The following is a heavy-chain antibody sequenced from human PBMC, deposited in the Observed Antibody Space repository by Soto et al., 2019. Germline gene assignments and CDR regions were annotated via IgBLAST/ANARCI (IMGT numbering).Heavy chain of an antibody. J-gene: IGHJ5*02. CDR2: IYYSGST. Sequence: PSEPLSLPCTVSSGSISSSGYYWGWIRQPPGEGLEWIGSIYYSGSTHYNPSLKSRVTIFVDTSKNQFSLKLSSVTAADTAVYYCARHKDYNGYNWFDPWGQGTLVTVSS. CDR3: ARHKDYNGYNWFDP. D-gene: IGHD4-4*01. CDR1: SGSISSSGYY. V-gene: IGHV4-39*01.